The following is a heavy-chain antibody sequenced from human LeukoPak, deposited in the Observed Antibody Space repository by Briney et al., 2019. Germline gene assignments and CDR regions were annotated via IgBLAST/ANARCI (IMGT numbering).Heavy chain of an antibody. V-gene: IGHV4-34*01. J-gene: IGHJ4*02. CDR1: GGSFSGYY. Sequence: PETLSLTCAVYGGSFSGYYWSWIRQPPGKGLEWIGEINHSGSTNYNPSLKSRVTISVDTSKNQFSLKLSSVTAADMAVYYCARDTYSSSSFDYWGQGTLVTVSS. CDR2: INHSGST. D-gene: IGHD6-6*01. CDR3: ARDTYSSSSFDY.